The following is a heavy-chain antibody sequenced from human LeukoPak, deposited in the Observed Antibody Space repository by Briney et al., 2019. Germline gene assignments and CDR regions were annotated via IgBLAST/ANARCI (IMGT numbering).Heavy chain of an antibody. J-gene: IGHJ5*02. Sequence: SETLSLTCTVSDGSFPSDSYYWTWVRQPPGKGLEWIGSIFYSGKTYYSTSLKSRVTVSLDTSKKNFSLRLSSVTAADTAVYYFARLWRVATWFEAWGQGALVTVSS. V-gene: IGHV4-39*02. CDR3: ARLWRVATWFEA. CDR2: IFYSGKT. D-gene: IGHD2-21*02. CDR1: DGSFPSDSYY.